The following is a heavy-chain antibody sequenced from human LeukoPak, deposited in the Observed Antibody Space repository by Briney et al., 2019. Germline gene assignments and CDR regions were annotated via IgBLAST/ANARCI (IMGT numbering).Heavy chain of an antibody. J-gene: IGHJ5*02. CDR1: GGSISSGDYY. CDR3: ARDPFPHAINYYDSSGYP. CDR2: IYYSGST. D-gene: IGHD3-22*01. Sequence: SQALSLTCTVSGGSISSGDYYWSWISQPPRKGLEWIEYIYYSGSTYYNPSLKSRVPISVDTSKNQFSLKLSSVTGADTAVYYCARDPFPHAINYYDSSGYPWGQGTLVTVSS. V-gene: IGHV4-30-4*08.